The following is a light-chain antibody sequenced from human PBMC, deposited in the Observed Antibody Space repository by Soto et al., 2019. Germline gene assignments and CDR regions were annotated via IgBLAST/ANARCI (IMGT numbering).Light chain of an antibody. J-gene: IGKJ1*01. CDR2: DAS. V-gene: IGKV1-5*01. CDR3: QQYSTYTPRT. CDR1: QTISTW. Sequence: DIQVTQSPPTLSASVGDRVTITCRASQTISTWMAWYQQKPGKAPKLLVYDASTLQSGVASRFSGSGSGTEFTLIISGLQPDDSAPYYCQQYSTYTPRTFGQGPKVDIK.